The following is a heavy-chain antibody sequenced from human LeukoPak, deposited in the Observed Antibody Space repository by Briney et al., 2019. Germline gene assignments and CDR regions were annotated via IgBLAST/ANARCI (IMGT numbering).Heavy chain of an antibody. CDR1: GGSISGYY. V-gene: IGHV4-34*01. D-gene: IGHD3-9*01. CDR3: ARGYDILTGLYYYYYGMDV. Sequence: SETLSLTCAVYGGSISGYYWSWIRQPPGKGLEWIGEINHSGSTNYNPSLKSRVTISVDTSKNQFSLKLSSVTAADTAVYYCARGYDILTGLYYYYYGMDVWGQGTTVTVSS. J-gene: IGHJ6*02. CDR2: INHSGST.